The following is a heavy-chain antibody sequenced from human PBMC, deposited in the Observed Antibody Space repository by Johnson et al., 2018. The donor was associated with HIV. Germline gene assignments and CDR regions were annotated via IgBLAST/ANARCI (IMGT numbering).Heavy chain of an antibody. Sequence: VQLVESGGGLVQPGGSLRLSCAASGFTFSSYAMHWVRQAPGKGLEYVSAISSNGGSTYYANSVKGRFTISRDNSKNTLYLQMGSLRAEDTAVYYCARVSDSDSNWGQGTMVTVSS. V-gene: IGHV3-64*01. J-gene: IGHJ3*01. CDR2: ISSNGGST. CDR1: GFTFSSYA. D-gene: IGHD3-22*01. CDR3: ARVSDSDSN.